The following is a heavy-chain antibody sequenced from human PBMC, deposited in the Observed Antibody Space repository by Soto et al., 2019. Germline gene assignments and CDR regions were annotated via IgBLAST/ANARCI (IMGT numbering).Heavy chain of an antibody. Sequence: SETLSLTCAVSGGSINSGNYFWTLIRQHPGKGLEWIGDIYYSGSSFYKPSLKSRLTISVDTSKNQFSLKLNSVPSADTAVYYCPRDGSPSSYYHGLDVWGQGTTVTVSS. D-gene: IGHD2-15*01. CDR2: IYYSGSS. J-gene: IGHJ6*02. V-gene: IGHV4-31*11. CDR1: GGSINSGNYF. CDR3: PRDGSPSSYYHGLDV.